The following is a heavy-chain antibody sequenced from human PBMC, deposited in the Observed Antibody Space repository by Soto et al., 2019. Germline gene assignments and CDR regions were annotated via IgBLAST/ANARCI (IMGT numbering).Heavy chain of an antibody. CDR1: GGSISSYY. CDR2: IYYSGST. J-gene: IGHJ6*03. CDR3: ARHPEATREWLSDYYYYYMDV. D-gene: IGHD3-3*01. V-gene: IGHV4-59*08. Sequence: TLSLTCTVSGGSISSYYWSWIRQPPGKGLEWIGYIYYSGSTNYNPSLKSRVTISVDTSKNQFSLKLSSVTAADTAVYYCARHPEATREWLSDYYYYYMDVWGKGTTVTVSS.